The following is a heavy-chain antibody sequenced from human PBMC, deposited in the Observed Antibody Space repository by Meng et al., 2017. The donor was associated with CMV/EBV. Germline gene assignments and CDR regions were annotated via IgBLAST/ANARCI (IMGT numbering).Heavy chain of an antibody. Sequence: CGFTFSSYARSWVRQAPGKGLESVSAISGSGGSTYYADSVKGRFAISRDNSKNTLYLQMNSLRAEDTAVYYCAKDSNFWSGYEPVYWGQGTLVTVSS. V-gene: IGHV3-23*01. D-gene: IGHD3-3*01. CDR2: ISGSGGST. J-gene: IGHJ4*02. CDR1: GFTFSSYA. CDR3: AKDSNFWSGYEPVY.